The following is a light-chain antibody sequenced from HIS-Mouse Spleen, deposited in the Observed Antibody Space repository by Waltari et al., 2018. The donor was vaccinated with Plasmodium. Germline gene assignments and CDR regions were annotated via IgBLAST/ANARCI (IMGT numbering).Light chain of an antibody. CDR2: GAS. J-gene: IGKJ3*01. CDR1: ESVSSN. CDR3: QQYNNWSFT. Sequence: EIVMTQSPATLSVSPGESATLPCRASESVSSNLAWDQQKPGQAPRPPIYGASTRATGIPARFSGSGSGTEFTLTISSLQSEDFAVYYCQQYNNWSFTFGPGTKVDIK. V-gene: IGKV3-15*01.